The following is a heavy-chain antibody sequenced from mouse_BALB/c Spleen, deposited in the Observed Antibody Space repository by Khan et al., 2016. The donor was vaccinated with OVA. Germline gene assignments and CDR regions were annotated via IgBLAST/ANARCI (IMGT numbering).Heavy chain of an antibody. CDR1: GYTFTSYQ. J-gene: IGHJ3*01. CDR3: IRGGYGGFAY. CDR2: ITPSNGGT. D-gene: IGHD3-1*01. Sequence: QVQLQQSGTELVKPGASVRLSCKASGYTFTSYQMYWVKQRPGQGLEWIGEITPSNGGTNFNEKFKSKATLTVDESSSTAFMQLRSLTSEDSAVYYCIRGGYGGFAYWGQGTLVTVSA. V-gene: IGHV1-53*01.